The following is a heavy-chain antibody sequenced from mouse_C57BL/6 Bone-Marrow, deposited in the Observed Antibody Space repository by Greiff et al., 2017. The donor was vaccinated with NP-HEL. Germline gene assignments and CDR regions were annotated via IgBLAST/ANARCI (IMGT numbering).Heavy chain of an antibody. V-gene: IGHV2-2*01. CDR2: IWSGGST. J-gene: IGHJ1*03. D-gene: IGHD4-1*01. CDR3: ARNPNCWFPNWYFDV. CDR1: GFSLTSYG. Sequence: QVQLKESGPGLVQPSQSLSITCTVSGFSLTSYGVHWVRQSPGKGLEWLGVIWSGGSTDYNAAFISRLSISKDNSKSQVFFKMNSLQAVDTAIYYCARNPNCWFPNWYFDVWGTGTTVTVSS.